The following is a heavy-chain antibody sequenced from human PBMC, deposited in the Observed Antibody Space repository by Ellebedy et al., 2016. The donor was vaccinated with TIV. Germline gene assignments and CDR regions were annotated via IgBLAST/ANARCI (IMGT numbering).Heavy chain of an antibody. D-gene: IGHD3-10*01. CDR2: TNPNSGDP. CDR1: GYTLTDYY. CDR3: ARGPVRGVNITGGMDV. Sequence: AASVKVSCKASGYTLTDYYIHRVGQPPGQGREWLGWTNPNSGDPNYAQKFQGRVTMTRDTSISTAYMELRRLRSDDTAVYYCARGPVRGVNITGGMDVWGQGTAVTVSS. J-gene: IGHJ6*02. V-gene: IGHV1-2*02.